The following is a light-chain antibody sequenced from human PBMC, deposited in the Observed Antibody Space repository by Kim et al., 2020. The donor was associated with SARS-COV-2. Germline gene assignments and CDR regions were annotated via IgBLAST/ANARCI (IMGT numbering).Light chain of an antibody. Sequence: ASVGDRVTITCRASQSIGRWLAWYQQKPEKAPKLLIYDASSLESGVPSRFSGSGSGTEFTLTISSLQPDDSATYYCQQHDTYPSTFGQGTRLEIK. CDR2: DAS. CDR3: QQHDTYPST. J-gene: IGKJ5*01. CDR1: QSIGRW. V-gene: IGKV1-5*01.